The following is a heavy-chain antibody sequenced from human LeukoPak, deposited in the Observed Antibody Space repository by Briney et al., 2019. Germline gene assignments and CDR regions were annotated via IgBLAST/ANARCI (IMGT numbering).Heavy chain of an antibody. D-gene: IGHD6-19*01. CDR3: ARKAVAGYHDAFDI. CDR1: GRSISSSSYY. V-gene: IGHV4-39*07. CDR2: IYYSGST. Sequence: SETLSLTCTVSGRSISSSSYYWGWIRQPPGKGLEWIGSIYYSGSTYYNPSLKSRVTISVDTSKNQFSLKLSSVTAADTAVYYCARKAVAGYHDAFDIWGQGTMVTVSS. J-gene: IGHJ3*02.